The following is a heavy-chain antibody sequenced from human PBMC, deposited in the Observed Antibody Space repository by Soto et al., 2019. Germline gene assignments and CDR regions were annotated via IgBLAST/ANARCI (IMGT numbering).Heavy chain of an antibody. J-gene: IGHJ6*02. CDR3: ARFTSGYDILTGYSYYYGMDV. CDR1: GYTFTSYD. V-gene: IGHV1-8*01. D-gene: IGHD3-9*01. CDR2: MNPNSGNT. Sequence: ASVKVSCKASGYTFTSYDINWVRQATGQGLEWMGWMNPNSGNTGYAQKFRGRVTMTRNTSISTAYMELSSLRSEDTAVYYCARFTSGYDILTGYSYYYGMDVWGQGTTVTVSS.